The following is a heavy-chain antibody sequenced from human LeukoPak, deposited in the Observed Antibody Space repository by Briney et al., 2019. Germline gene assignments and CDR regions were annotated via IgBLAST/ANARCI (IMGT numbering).Heavy chain of an antibody. CDR3: AREIPYCSSTSCPFGS. CDR1: GYTFTSDY. J-gene: IGHJ5*02. D-gene: IGHD2-2*01. CDR2: INPSGGST. V-gene: IGHV1-46*01. Sequence: ASVKVSCKASGYTFTSDYMHWVRQAPGQGLEWMGIINPSGGSTNYAQRFQGRVTMTRDTSTSTVYMELSSLRSEDTAVYYCAREIPYCSSTSCPFGSWGQGTLVTVSS.